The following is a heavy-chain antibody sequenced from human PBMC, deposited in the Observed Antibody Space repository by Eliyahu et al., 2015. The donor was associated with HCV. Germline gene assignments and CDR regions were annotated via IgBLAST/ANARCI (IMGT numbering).Heavy chain of an antibody. J-gene: IGHJ6*04. CDR2: ISYDGSNK. D-gene: IGHD5/OR15-5a*01. CDR1: GFTFSSYG. CDR3: AKDSMRLGYYGMDV. V-gene: IGHV3-30*18. Sequence: QVQLVEPGGGVVQPGRSLRLSCAASGFTFSSYGMHWVRQAPGKGLEWVAVISYDGSNKYYADSVKGRFTISRDNSKNTLYLQMNSLRAEDTAVYYCAKDSMRLGYYGMDVWGKGTTVTVSS.